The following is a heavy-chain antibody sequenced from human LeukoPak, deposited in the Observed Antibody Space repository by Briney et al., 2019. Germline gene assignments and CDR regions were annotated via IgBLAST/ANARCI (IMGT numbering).Heavy chain of an antibody. J-gene: IGHJ4*02. Sequence: GXTLVKPTQPLTLTCTFSGFSLSTSGVGVGWIRQPPGKALEWLALIYWDDDKRYSPSLKSRLTITKDTSKNQVVLTMTNMDPVDTATYYCAHSCGGGNSAYFDYWGQGTLVTVSS. CDR1: GFSLSTSGVG. V-gene: IGHV2-5*02. CDR3: AHSCGGGNSAYFDY. CDR2: IYWDDDK. D-gene: IGHD4-23*01.